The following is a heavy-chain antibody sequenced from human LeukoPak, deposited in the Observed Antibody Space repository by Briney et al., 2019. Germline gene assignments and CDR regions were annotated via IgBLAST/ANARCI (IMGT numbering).Heavy chain of an antibody. CDR1: GFTFSSYS. CDR3: ATYINWVAGDV. Sequence: GGSLRLSCSASGFTFSSYSMNWVRQAPGQGLEWVAHIYHEGGGIQYVDSVKGRFTISRDNAKGSVYLQMNSLRAEDTAIYHCATYINWVAGDVWGQGTTVIVSS. J-gene: IGHJ6*02. V-gene: IGHV3-7*01. D-gene: IGHD1-1*01. CDR2: IYHEGGGI.